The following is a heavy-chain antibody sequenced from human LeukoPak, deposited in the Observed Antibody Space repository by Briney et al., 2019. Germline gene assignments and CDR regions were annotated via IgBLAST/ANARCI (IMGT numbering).Heavy chain of an antibody. D-gene: IGHD3-16*01. V-gene: IGHV4-38-2*02. Sequence: SETLSLTCTVSGYSISSGYYWGWIGQPPGRGLEGIGSIYHSGSTYYNPSLKSRVTISVDTSKSQFSLRLTSVTAADTAVYYWARRGRIRGEDYWGQGTLVTVSS. CDR1: GYSISSGYY. CDR3: ARRGRIRGEDY. J-gene: IGHJ4*02. CDR2: IYHSGST.